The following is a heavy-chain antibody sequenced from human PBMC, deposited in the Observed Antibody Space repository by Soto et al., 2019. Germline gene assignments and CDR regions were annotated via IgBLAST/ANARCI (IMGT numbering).Heavy chain of an antibody. J-gene: IGHJ4*02. V-gene: IGHV3-30*18. D-gene: IGHD6-19*01. CDR2: ISYDGSNK. Sequence: QVQLVESGGGVVQPGRSLRLSCAASGFTFSSYGMHWVRQAPGKGLEWVAVISYDGSNKYYADSVKGRFTISRDNSKNTLYLQMNSLRAEDTAVDYCAKDRLQQWLVYWGQGNLVTVAS. CDR3: AKDRLQQWLVY. CDR1: GFTFSSYG.